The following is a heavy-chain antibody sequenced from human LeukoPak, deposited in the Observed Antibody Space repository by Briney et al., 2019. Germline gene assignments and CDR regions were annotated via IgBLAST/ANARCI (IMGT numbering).Heavy chain of an antibody. V-gene: IGHV3-23*01. J-gene: IGHJ4*02. CDR3: AKATYYYDSYGYNGVFEY. Sequence: GGALRLSFEASGFPVTSYAMSWVRRAPGKGLEWVAAVIGSAENTYYADSVKGRFTISRDSSKNTLYLQMNSLRAEDTAVYFCAKATYYYDSYGYNGVFEYWGQGSLLPVSS. CDR2: VIGSAENT. D-gene: IGHD3-22*01. CDR1: GFPVTSYA.